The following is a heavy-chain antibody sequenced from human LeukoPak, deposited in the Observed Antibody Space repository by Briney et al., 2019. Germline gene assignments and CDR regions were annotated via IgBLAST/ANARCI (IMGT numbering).Heavy chain of an antibody. V-gene: IGHV3-15*01. CDR1: GFTFSNAW. D-gene: IGHD3-10*01. CDR2: IKSKTDGGTT. CDR3: TTDLMDLYGSGSYTHDAFDI. J-gene: IGHJ3*02. Sequence: PGGSLRLSCAASGFTFSNAWMSWVRQAPGKGLEWVGRIKSKTDGGTTDYAAPVKGRFTISRDDSKNTLYLQMNSLKTEDTAVYYCTTDLMDLYGSGSYTHDAFDIWGQGTMVTVSS.